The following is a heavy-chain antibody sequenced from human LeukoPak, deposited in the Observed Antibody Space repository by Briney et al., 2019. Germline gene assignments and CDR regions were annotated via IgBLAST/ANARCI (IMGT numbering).Heavy chain of an antibody. CDR1: GGSISSYY. CDR2: IYYSGST. CDR3: ARGRAIFGVVITYYYYGMDV. J-gene: IGHJ6*02. V-gene: IGHV4-59*12. Sequence: SETLSLTCTVSGGSISSYYWSWIRQPPGKGLEWMGYIYYSGSTNYNPSLKSRVTISVDTSKNQFSLKLSSVTAADTAVYYCARGRAIFGVVITYYYYGMDVWGQGTTVTVSS. D-gene: IGHD3-3*01.